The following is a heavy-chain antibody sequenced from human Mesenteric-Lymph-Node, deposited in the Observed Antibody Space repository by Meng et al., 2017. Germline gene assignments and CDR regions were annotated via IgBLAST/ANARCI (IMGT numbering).Heavy chain of an antibody. Sequence: VQLVASVSQMNTPAASLAVSFKPSEYPFTSFTMNLVRQAPGQGLEWLACINTNTANPTYAQGFTGRFVFSLDPSVSTAYLPISSLKAADAAVYYCARLCCSGGSCYTIDYWCQGTLVTVSS. V-gene: IGHV7-4-1*02. CDR3: ARLCCSGGSCYTIDY. CDR2: INTNTANP. CDR1: EYPFTSFT. J-gene: IGHJ4*02. D-gene: IGHD2-15*01.